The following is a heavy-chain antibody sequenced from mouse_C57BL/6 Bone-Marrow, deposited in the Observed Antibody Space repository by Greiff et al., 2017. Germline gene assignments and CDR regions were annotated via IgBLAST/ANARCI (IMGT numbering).Heavy chain of an antibody. CDR1: GYTFTSYG. Sequence: VQLVESGAELARPGASVKLSCKASGYTFTSYGISWVKQRTGQGLEWIGEIYPRSGNTYYNEKFKGKATLTADKSSSTAYMELPSLTSEDSAVYFCARERWLLNYWGQGTTLTVSS. J-gene: IGHJ2*01. D-gene: IGHD2-3*01. CDR2: IYPRSGNT. CDR3: ARERWLLNY. V-gene: IGHV1-81*01.